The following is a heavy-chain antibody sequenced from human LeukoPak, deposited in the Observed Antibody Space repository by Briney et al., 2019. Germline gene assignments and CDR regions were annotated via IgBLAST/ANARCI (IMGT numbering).Heavy chain of an antibody. Sequence: SVKVSCKASGFTFTSSAVQWVRQTRGQRLEWIGWIVVGSGNTNYAQKFQERVTITRDMSTSTAYMELSSLRSEDTAVYYCAASAGFWSGYYMVYWGQGTLVTVSS. J-gene: IGHJ4*02. V-gene: IGHV1-58*01. CDR2: IVVGSGNT. CDR3: AASAGFWSGYYMVY. CDR1: GFTFTSSA. D-gene: IGHD3-3*01.